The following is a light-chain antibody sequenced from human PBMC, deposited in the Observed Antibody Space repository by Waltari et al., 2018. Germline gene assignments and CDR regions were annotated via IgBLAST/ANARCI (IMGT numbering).Light chain of an antibody. CDR3: QQRSKSFT. CDR1: QSISSY. Sequence: EIVLKQSPATPSLSPGDRATLSCRASQSISSYLAWYQQKPGQAPRLLIYDASTRATGIPARFNGSGSVTDFTLTISSLEPEDFAIYYCQQRSKSFTFGPGTKVDMK. J-gene: IGKJ3*01. V-gene: IGKV3-11*01. CDR2: DAS.